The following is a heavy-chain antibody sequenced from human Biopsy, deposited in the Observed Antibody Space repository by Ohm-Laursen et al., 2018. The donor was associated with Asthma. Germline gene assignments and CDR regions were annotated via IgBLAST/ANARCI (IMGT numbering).Heavy chain of an antibody. D-gene: IGHD6-6*01. CDR1: GFTFRGYA. CDR3: ARGKTWGRSYYFDY. V-gene: IGHV3-30-3*01. J-gene: IGHJ4*02. Sequence: SLRLSCAASGFTFRGYAMHWVRQAPGKGLEWVAGIFFDGSNKYYADSVKGRFTISRDNSKDTLYLQVNSLRGDDTAVYYCARGKTWGRSYYFDYWGQGTLVTVSS. CDR2: IFFDGSNK.